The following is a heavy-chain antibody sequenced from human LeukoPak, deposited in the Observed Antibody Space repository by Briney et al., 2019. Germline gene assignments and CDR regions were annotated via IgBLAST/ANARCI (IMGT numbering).Heavy chain of an antibody. D-gene: IGHD7-27*01. Sequence: GGSLRLPCVASGSNFTTYYLSWVRQAPGKGLEWVSVFNHTNTTYSAASVKGRLTTSRDSSNTRVYLQMNNLRVDDTAVDYCARGSWGYDFDYWGQGSLVTASS. CDR2: FNHTNTT. CDR3: ARGSWGYDFDY. V-gene: IGHV3-53*01. J-gene: IGHJ4*02. CDR1: GSNFTTYY.